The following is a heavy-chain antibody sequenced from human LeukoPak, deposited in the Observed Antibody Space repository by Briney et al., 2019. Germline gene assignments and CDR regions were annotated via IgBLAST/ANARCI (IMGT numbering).Heavy chain of an antibody. D-gene: IGHD1-7*01. CDR1: GASITSSNYY. V-gene: IGHV4-39*02. Sequence: SETLSLTCTVSGASITSSNYYWLWLRQPPGKGLEWIGSIYYSGSTYYNPSLKSRVTISLDTSRNHFSLKLSSVTAADTAVYYCTKERAGTIVDYWGQGTLVTVSS. CDR3: TKERAGTIVDY. J-gene: IGHJ4*02. CDR2: IYYSGST.